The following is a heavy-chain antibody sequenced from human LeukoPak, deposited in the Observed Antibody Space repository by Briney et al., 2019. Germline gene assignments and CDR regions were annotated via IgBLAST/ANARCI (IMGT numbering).Heavy chain of an antibody. CDR1: GFTFDTYA. V-gene: IGHV3-49*04. J-gene: IGHJ3*02. CDR3: ATPPGYCSSTSCPLGDDAFDI. CDR2: IRSKTYGGTT. D-gene: IGHD2-2*01. Sequence: GSLRLSCAASGFTFDTYAMSWVRQAPGKGLEWVGFIRSKTYGGTTEYAASVKGRFTISRDDSKSIAYLQMSSLKASDTAMYYCATPPGYCSSTSCPLGDDAFDIWGQGTMVTVSS.